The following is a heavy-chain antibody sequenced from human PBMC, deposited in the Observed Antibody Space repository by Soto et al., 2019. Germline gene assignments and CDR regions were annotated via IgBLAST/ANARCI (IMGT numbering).Heavy chain of an antibody. CDR1: GYSFTSRY. CDR3: ARGTEGVGI. J-gene: IGHJ6*02. D-gene: IGHD1-26*01. Sequence: GASVELSCKAYGYSFTSRYMRWVRQTPGQGLEWMGIINPSGGSTTYAQKFQGRVTMTRDTSTSTVYMELSSPRSDDTAMNYYARGTEGVGIWGQGTTVTVSS. V-gene: IGHV1-46*01. CDR2: INPSGGST.